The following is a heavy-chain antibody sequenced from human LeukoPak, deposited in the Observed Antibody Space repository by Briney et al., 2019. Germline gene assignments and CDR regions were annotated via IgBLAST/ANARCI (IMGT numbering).Heavy chain of an antibody. Sequence: SETLSLTCTVSGGSISSYYWSWIRQPPGKGLEWIGSICSGGSTCYNPSLGSRVTIFADSSKNQFSLQLTSVTAADTAVYYCARDGPWKSDCWGQGTLVTVSS. D-gene: IGHD5-24*01. CDR1: GGSISSYY. CDR2: ICSGGST. V-gene: IGHV4-59*05. CDR3: ARDGPWKSDC. J-gene: IGHJ4*02.